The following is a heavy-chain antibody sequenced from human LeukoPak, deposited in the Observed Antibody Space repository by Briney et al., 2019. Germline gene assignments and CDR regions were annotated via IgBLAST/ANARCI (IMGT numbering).Heavy chain of an antibody. J-gene: IGHJ5*02. CDR1: GGSISSSSYY. CDR2: IYHSGST. V-gene: IGHV4-39*07. Sequence: SETLSLTCTVSGGSISSSSYYWGWIRQPPGKGLEWIGSIYHSGSTYYNPSLKSRLTISVDTSKNQFSLKLSSVTAAGTAVYYCASQQQLVLLDWFDPWGQGTLVTVSS. D-gene: IGHD6-13*01. CDR3: ASQQQLVLLDWFDP.